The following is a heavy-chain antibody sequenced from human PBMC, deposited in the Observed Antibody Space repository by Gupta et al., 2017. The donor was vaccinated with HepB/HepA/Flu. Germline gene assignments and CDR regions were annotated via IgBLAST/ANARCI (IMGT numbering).Heavy chain of an antibody. J-gene: IGHJ3*02. D-gene: IGHD6-13*01. CDR2: INPRGGVS. CDR3: ARRQRGSNSAFDI. CDR1: GYTFINYF. V-gene: IGHV1-46*01. Sequence: QVQLVQSGTEVKKPGASVKVSCKASGYTFINYFMEWVRQAPGQGLEWMGAINPRGGVSTYAQKFQDRVTMTRDTSTTTVFMELSSRTSEDTAVYYCARRQRGSNSAFDIWGRGTAVTVS.